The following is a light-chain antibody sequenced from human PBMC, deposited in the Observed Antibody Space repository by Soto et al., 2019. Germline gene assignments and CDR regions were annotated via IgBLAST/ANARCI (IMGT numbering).Light chain of an antibody. V-gene: IGLV2-14*01. CDR1: SSDVGGYNY. Sequence: QSALTQPASVSGSPGQSITISCTGTSSDVGGYNYVSWYQQHPGKAPKLMIYEVNNRPSGLSNRFSGSKSGNTASLIISGLQAEDEVDYYCSSYTSSTTLGVFGGGTKLTVL. J-gene: IGLJ2*01. CDR3: SSYTSSTTLGV. CDR2: EVN.